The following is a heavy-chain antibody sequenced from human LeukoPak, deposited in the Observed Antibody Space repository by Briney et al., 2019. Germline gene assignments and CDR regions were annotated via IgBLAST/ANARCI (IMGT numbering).Heavy chain of an antibody. J-gene: IGHJ4*02. CDR1: GYTFTAYY. Sequence: VASVKVSCKASGYTFTAYYMYWVRQAPGQGLEWMGWINPNSGGTNFAQSFQDRVTMTRDTSISTAYVELSRLTSDDTAVYYCARARRDGYNYDYLDFWGQGTLVTVSS. D-gene: IGHD5-24*01. CDR2: INPNSGGT. CDR3: ARARRDGYNYDYLDF. V-gene: IGHV1-2*02.